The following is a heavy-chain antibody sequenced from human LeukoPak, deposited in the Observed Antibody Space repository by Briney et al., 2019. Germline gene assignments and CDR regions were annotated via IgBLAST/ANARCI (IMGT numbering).Heavy chain of an antibody. CDR3: ADPFAYDYVWWSYLNY. CDR1: GFTFSGYS. V-gene: IGHV3-48*01. D-gene: IGHD3-16*02. CDR2: ISSSSSTI. J-gene: IGHJ4*02. Sequence: AGSLRLSCAASGFTFSGYSMSWVRQAPGKGLEWVSYISSSSSTIYYADSMKGLFTIFRDNDKNSLFMQSTCIRADKTAVYSCADPFAYDYVWWSYLNYWGQGTLVTVSS.